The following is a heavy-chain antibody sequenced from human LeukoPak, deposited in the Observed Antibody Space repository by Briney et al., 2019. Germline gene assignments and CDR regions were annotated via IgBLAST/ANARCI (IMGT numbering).Heavy chain of an antibody. D-gene: IGHD4/OR15-4a*01. CDR1: GYSFTGYY. CDR2: MNPNSGTT. V-gene: IGHV1-8*02. J-gene: IGHJ5*02. Sequence: GASVKVSCRASGYSFTGYYMHWVRQAPGQGLGWMGWMNPNSGTTGYAQKFQGRVTMTRNTSISTAYMELSSLRSEDTAVYYCARAGCPPRRMVRSCWFDPWGQGTLVTVSS. CDR3: ARAGCPPRRMVRSCWFDP.